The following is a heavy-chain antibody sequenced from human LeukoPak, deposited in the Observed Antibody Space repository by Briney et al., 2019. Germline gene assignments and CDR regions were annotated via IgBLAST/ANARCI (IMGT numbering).Heavy chain of an antibody. J-gene: IGHJ6*02. CDR2: ISSSGGTT. CDR1: GFTLTNYA. V-gene: IGHV3-23*01. CDR3: TKVRLSNLYYYYGMDV. Sequence: GGSLRLSCAASGFTLTNYAMNWVRQAPGKGLEWLSAISSSGGTTCYADSVKGRFTISRDNSRNTLYLQMNSLRVADTAVYFCTKVRLSNLYYYYGMDVWGQGTTVTVSS. D-gene: IGHD2-21*02.